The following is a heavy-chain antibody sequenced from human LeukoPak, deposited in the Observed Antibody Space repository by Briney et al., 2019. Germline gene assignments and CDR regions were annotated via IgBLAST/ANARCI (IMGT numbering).Heavy chain of an antibody. CDR2: IYSDGST. Sequence: GGSLRLSCAASGFTVSNNYMTWVRQAPGKGLEGVSVIYSDGSTFYADSVKGRFSISRDSSKNTLYLQLNSLRAEDTALHYCVRDRYYYDSSGYYDAFDTWGQGTMVTVSS. J-gene: IGHJ3*02. CDR3: VRDRYYYDSSGYYDAFDT. D-gene: IGHD3-22*01. CDR1: GFTVSNNY. V-gene: IGHV3-53*01.